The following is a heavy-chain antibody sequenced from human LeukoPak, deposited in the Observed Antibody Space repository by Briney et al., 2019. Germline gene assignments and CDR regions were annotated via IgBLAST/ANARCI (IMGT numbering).Heavy chain of an antibody. Sequence: PGGSLRLSCAASGFAFSDYYMSWIRQAPGKGLEWVSYISSSGSTIYYADSVKGRFTISRDNSKNTLYLQMNSLRAEDTAVYYCAKDSSGWYRFVDYWGQGTLVTVSS. D-gene: IGHD6-19*01. V-gene: IGHV3-11*04. J-gene: IGHJ4*02. CDR3: AKDSSGWYRFVDY. CDR1: GFAFSDYY. CDR2: ISSSGSTI.